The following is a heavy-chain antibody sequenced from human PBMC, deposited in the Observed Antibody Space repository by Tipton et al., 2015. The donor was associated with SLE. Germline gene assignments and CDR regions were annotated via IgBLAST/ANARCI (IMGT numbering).Heavy chain of an antibody. CDR1: GFTFENYA. V-gene: IGHV3-9*01. J-gene: IGHJ3*02. D-gene: IGHD3-16*01. CDR2: ISWNSGNI. CDR3: AKMSLVGVRAFDS. Sequence: SLRLSCEASGFTFENYAIHWVRQVPGEGLEWVSGISWNSGNIGYADSVKGRFTISRDNAKNSLYLQMNSLRAEDTALYYCAKMSLVGVRAFDSWGQGTMVTVSS.